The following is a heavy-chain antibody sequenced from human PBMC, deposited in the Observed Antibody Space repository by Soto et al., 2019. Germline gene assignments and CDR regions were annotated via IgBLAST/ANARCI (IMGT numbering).Heavy chain of an antibody. V-gene: IGHV3-30*18. CDR1: GFTFSSYG. D-gene: IGHD6-13*01. CDR3: AKDYSDEAGYSSSWYWTGIDWFDP. Sequence: PGGSLRLSCAASGFTFSSYGMHWVRQAPGKGLEWVAVISGGGSNKYYADSVKGRFTISRDNSKNTLYLQMNCLRAEDTAVYYCAKDYSDEAGYSSSWYWTGIDWFDPWGQGTLVTVSS. CDR2: ISGGGSNK. J-gene: IGHJ5*02.